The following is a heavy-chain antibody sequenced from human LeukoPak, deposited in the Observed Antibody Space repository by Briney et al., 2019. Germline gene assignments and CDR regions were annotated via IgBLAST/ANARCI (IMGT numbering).Heavy chain of an antibody. Sequence: QSGGSLRLSCAASGFTFSSYGMHWVRQAPGKGLEWVAVIWYDGSNKYYADSVKGRFTISRDNSKNTLYLQMNSLRAEDTAVYYCARELSPGHDFWSGYSYYYYGMDVWGQGTTVTVSS. CDR2: IWYDGSNK. D-gene: IGHD3-3*01. J-gene: IGHJ6*02. CDR3: ARELSPGHDFWSGYSYYYYGMDV. V-gene: IGHV3-33*01. CDR1: GFTFSSYG.